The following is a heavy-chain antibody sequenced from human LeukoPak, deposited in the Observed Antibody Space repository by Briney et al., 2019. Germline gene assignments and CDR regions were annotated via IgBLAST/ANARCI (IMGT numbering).Heavy chain of an antibody. V-gene: IGHV3-13*01. CDR2: IDTAGDT. J-gene: IGHJ2*01. D-gene: IGHD5-18*01. CDR3: ARARVWLRYFDL. Sequence: GGSLRLSCAASGFTFSTYDMHWVRQATRKGLEWVSAIDTAGDTYYPGSVKGRFTISRENAKNSLYLQMNSLRAGDTAVYYCARARVWLRYFDLWGRGTLVTVSS. CDR1: GFTFSTYD.